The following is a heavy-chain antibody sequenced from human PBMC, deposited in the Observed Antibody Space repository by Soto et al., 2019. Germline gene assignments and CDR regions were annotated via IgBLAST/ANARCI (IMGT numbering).Heavy chain of an antibody. J-gene: IGHJ6*02. CDR1: GGSISSYY. CDR2: IYYSGST. V-gene: IGHV4-59*01. Sequence: QVQLQESGPGLVKPSETLSLTCTVSGGSISSYYWSWIRQPPGKGLEWIGYIYYSGSTNYNPSLNSRVTISVDTSKNQFSLKLSSVTAADTAVYYCARGPDISTTHYYYYGMDVWGQGTTVTVSS. CDR3: ARGPDISTTHYYYYGMDV. D-gene: IGHD2-15*01.